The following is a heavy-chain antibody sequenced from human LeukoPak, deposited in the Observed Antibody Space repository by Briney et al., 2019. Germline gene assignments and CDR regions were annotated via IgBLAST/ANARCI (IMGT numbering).Heavy chain of an antibody. D-gene: IGHD2-21*02. J-gene: IGHJ4*02. V-gene: IGHV1-69*05. CDR2: IIPIFGTA. Sequence: SVKVSCKASGGTFSSYAISWVRQAPGQGLEWMGRIIPIFGTANYAQKFQGRVTITTDESTSTAYMELSSLRSEDTAVYYCAATLTGDYYSDYWGQGTLVTVSS. CDR1: GGTFSSYA. CDR3: AATLTGDYYSDY.